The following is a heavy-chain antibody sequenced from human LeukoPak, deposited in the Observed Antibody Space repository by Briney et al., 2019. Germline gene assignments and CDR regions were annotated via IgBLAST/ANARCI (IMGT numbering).Heavy chain of an antibody. CDR2: MYRDGSS. J-gene: IGHJ4*02. V-gene: IGHV3-66*01. D-gene: IGHD3-9*01. CDR3: ARDKRRYFDW. CDR1: GLSVRNEF. Sequence: GGSLRLSCEVSGLSVRNEFMNWVRQSPGRGLEWVSAMYRDGSSDYADSARDRFTISRDNSKNIAFLHMKTLRVDDTAIYYCARDKRRYFDWWGQGTLVTVSS.